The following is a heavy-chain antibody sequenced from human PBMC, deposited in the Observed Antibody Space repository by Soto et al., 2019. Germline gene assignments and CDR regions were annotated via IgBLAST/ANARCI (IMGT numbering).Heavy chain of an antibody. CDR2: IDNSGTIK. J-gene: IGHJ6*02. Sequence: PGGSLRLSCAASGFTFSDYYMTWIRQAPGKGLEWVSYIDNSGTIKYYADSVKGRFTISRDNTKNSLSLQMNSLGAEDTALYYCARDMKYQGMDVWDQGTTVTVS. D-gene: IGHD2-2*01. CDR1: GFTFSDYY. V-gene: IGHV3-11*01. CDR3: ARDMKYQGMDV.